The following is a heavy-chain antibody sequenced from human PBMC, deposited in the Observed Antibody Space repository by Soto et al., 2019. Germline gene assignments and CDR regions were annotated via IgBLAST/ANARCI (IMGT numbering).Heavy chain of an antibody. CDR3: AKGGTSYIYGIDV. Sequence: GSLRLSCAASGCTFSNYAMNRVRQAPRKGLDCVAINGGIGQYTFYANSVKGRFTFSRDNSKNTMYLEMNNLRAEDTAIYFCAKGGTSYIYGIDVWGPGTTVTVSS. V-gene: IGHV3-23*01. J-gene: IGHJ6*02. CDR1: GCTFSNYA. CDR2: NGGIGQYT. D-gene: IGHD3-16*01.